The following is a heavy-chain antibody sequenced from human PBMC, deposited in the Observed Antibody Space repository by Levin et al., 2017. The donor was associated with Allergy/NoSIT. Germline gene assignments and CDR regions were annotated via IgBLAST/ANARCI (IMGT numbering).Heavy chain of an antibody. J-gene: IGHJ5*02. CDR1: GYTFVSYG. CDR3: ARERAYSYGRGIDL. Sequence: ASVKVSCKASGYTFVSYGISWVRQAPGQGLEWMGWISTDNGDTKYSQKFQGRATMTTDTSTNTAYMELRSLRSDDTAVYYCARERAYSYGRGIDLWGQGTLVPVSS. CDR2: ISTDNGDT. V-gene: IGHV1-18*01. D-gene: IGHD2-21*01.